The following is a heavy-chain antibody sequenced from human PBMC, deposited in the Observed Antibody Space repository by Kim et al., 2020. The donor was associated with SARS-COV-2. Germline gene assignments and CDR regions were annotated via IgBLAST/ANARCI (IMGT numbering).Heavy chain of an antibody. CDR1: GFTFSSYS. Sequence: GGSLRLSCAASGFTFSSYSMNWVRQAPGKGLEWVSYISSSSSTIYYADSVKGRFTISRDNAKNSLYLQMNSLRAEDTAVYYCARAYYYDSSGYYTEEYDYWGQGTLVTVSS. CDR2: ISSSSSTI. V-gene: IGHV3-48*04. CDR3: ARAYYYDSSGYYTEEYDY. D-gene: IGHD3-22*01. J-gene: IGHJ4*02.